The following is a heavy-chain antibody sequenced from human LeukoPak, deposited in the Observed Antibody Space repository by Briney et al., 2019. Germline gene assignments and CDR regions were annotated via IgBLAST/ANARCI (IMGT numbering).Heavy chain of an antibody. CDR2: IYYSGST. CDR3: ARQGRLGWRIDAFYI. V-gene: IGHV4-39*01. D-gene: IGHD6-19*01. J-gene: IGHJ3*02. CDR1: GGSISSSNFS. Sequence: PSATLSLTCSVSGGSISSSNFSWGWIGQPPGKGLEWIGSIYYSGSTYYSPSLQSRVTISVDRSKNQFSLKLSSVTAADTAVHYCARQGRLGWRIDAFYIWGQGALVTVSS.